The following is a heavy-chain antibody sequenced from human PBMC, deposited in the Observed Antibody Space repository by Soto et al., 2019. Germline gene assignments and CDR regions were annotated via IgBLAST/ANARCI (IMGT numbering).Heavy chain of an antibody. J-gene: IGHJ6*02. V-gene: IGHV5-51*01. Sequence: LGESLKISCKGSGYSFTNYWIGWVRQMPGKGLEWMGIIYPGDSDTRYSPSFQGQVTISADKSISTAYLQWSSLKASDTAMYYCARLDTDSIAVTGASYYYGMDVWGQGTTVTVSS. CDR3: ARLDTDSIAVTGASYYYGMDV. CDR2: IYPGDSDT. CDR1: GYSFTNYW. D-gene: IGHD6-19*01.